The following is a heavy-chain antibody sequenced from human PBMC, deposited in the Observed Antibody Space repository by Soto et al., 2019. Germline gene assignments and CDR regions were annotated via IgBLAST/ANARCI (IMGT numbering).Heavy chain of an antibody. CDR1: GFTFTRYS. CDR2: ISSTTNYI. V-gene: IGHV3-21*02. Sequence: EVQLVEAGGGLIQPGGSLRLSCAASGFTFTRYSMNWVRQAPGKGLEWVSSISSTTNYIYYGDSMKGRFTISRDNAKNSLYLEMNSLRAEDTAVYYCARESEDLTSNFDYWGQGTLVTVSS. CDR3: ARESEDLTSNFDY. J-gene: IGHJ4*02.